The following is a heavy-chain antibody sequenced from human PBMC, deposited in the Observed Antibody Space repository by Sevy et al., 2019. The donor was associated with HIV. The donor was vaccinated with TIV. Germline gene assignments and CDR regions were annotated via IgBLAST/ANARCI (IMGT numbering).Heavy chain of an antibody. CDR2: ISGSGGST. V-gene: IGHV3-23*01. J-gene: IGHJ3*02. D-gene: IGHD6-6*01. CDR1: GFTFSSYA. Sequence: GGSLRLSCAASGFTFSSYAMSWVRQAPGKGLEWVSAISGSGGSTYYADSVKGRFTISRDNSKNTLYLQMNSLRAEDTAVYYCAKDSVGYSSSPDAFDIWGQGTMVTVSS. CDR3: AKDSVGYSSSPDAFDI.